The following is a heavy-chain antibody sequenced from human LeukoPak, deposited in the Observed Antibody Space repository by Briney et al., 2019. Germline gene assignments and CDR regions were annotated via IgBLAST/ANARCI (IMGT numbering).Heavy chain of an antibody. D-gene: IGHD3-10*01. CDR1: GYSISSGYY. J-gene: IGHJ4*02. V-gene: IGHV4-38-2*02. CDR3: ARAGSYGGTIDY. CDR2: IYHSGST. Sequence: PSETLSLTCTVSGYSISSGYYWGWIRQPPGKGLEWIGSIYHSGSTYYNPSLKSRVTISVDTSKNQFSLKLSSVTAADTAVYYCARAGSYGGTIDYWGQGTLVTVSS.